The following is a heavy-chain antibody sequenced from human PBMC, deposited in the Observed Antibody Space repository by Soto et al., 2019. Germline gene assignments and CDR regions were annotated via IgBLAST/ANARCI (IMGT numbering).Heavy chain of an antibody. CDR1: GFTFDDYA. D-gene: IGHD1-20*01. CDR3: AKGSYKWNAALESGFDY. Sequence: GGSLRLSCAASGFTFDDYAMHWVRQAPGKGLEWVSGISWNSGSIGYADSVKGRFTISRDNAKNSLYLQMNSLRAEDTALYYCAKGSYKWNAALESGFDYWGQGTLVTVSS. CDR2: ISWNSGSI. V-gene: IGHV3-9*01. J-gene: IGHJ4*02.